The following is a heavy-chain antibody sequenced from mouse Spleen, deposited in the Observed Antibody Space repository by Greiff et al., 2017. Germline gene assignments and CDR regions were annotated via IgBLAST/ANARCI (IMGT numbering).Heavy chain of an antibody. CDR1: GFTFSSYA. D-gene: IGHD2-1*01. J-gene: IGHJ2*01. CDR3: ARENGNRYYFDY. CDR2: ISDGGSYT. Sequence: DVQLVESGGGLVKPGGSLKLSCAASGFTFSSYAMSWVRQTPGKRLEWVATISDGGSYTYYPDNVKGRFTISRDNAKNNLYLQMSHLKSEDTAMYYCARENGNRYYFDYWGQGTTLTVSS. V-gene: IGHV5-4*01.